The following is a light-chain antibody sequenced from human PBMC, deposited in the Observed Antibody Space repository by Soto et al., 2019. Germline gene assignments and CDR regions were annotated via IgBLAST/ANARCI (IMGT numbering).Light chain of an antibody. J-gene: IGKJ1*01. CDR2: GAS. V-gene: IGKV3-20*01. Sequence: EMGWTQSPGTLSLSPGERATLSCRASQSVSSSYLAWYQQKPGQAPRLLIYGASSRATGIPDRFSGSGSGTDFTLTISRLEPEDFAVYYCQPYGSSPQTFGQGTKVDIK. CDR1: QSVSSSY. CDR3: QPYGSSPQT.